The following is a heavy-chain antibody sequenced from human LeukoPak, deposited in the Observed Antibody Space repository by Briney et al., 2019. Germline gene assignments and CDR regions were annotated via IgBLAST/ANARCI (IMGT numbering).Heavy chain of an antibody. Sequence: GGSLRLSCAASGFTFSHAWMSWVRQAPGKGLEWVGRIKSKADAGTTDYAAPVKGRFTISRDDSKNTLYLQMNSLKIEDTAVYHCTIDHIYSGGFYYNDWFDPWGQGTLVTVSS. J-gene: IGHJ5*02. CDR2: IKSKADAGTT. D-gene: IGHD2-15*01. CDR1: GFTFSHAW. V-gene: IGHV3-15*01. CDR3: TIDHIYSGGFYYNDWFDP.